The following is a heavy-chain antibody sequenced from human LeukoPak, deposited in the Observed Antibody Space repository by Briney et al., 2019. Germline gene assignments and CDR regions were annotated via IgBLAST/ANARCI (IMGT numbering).Heavy chain of an antibody. Sequence: GGSLRLSCAASGFTFSSCWMSWVRQAPGKGREWVANIKQDGSEKYYVDSVKGRFTISRDNAKNSLYLQMNSLRADDTAVYYCARDRWQQLADYWGQGTPVTVSS. D-gene: IGHD6-13*01. V-gene: IGHV3-7*04. CDR3: ARDRWQQLADY. CDR2: IKQDGSEK. J-gene: IGHJ4*02. CDR1: GFTFSSCW.